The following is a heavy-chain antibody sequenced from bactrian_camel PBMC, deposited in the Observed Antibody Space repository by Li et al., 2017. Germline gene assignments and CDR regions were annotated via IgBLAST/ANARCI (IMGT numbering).Heavy chain of an antibody. CDR2: IYTGRTRP. Sequence: DVQLVESGGDSVQAGGSLSLSCAASGYTFRYCMGWIRQVPGMAREAVAAIYTGRTRPLYADFVMGRFTISKDNSRKTVYLQMNSLKPEDTAMYYCAARGPYCYTKLSVADFTYWGQGTQVTVS. J-gene: IGHJ6*01. V-gene: IGHV3S40*01. CDR3: AARGPYCYTKLSVADFTY. CDR1: GYTFRYC. D-gene: IGHD2*01.